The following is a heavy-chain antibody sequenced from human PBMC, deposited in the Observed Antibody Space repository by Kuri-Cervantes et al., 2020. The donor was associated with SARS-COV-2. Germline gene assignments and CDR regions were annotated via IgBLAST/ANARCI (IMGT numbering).Heavy chain of an antibody. CDR1: GGSFSGYY. V-gene: IGHV4-34*01. Sequence: LRLSFAVYGGSFSGYYWSWIRQPPGKGLEWIGEINHSGSTNYSPSLKSRVTISVDTSKNQFSLKLSSVTAADTAVYYCARVTRGYSYGYRGGDYWGQGTLVTVSS. J-gene: IGHJ4*02. CDR3: ARVTRGYSYGYRGGDY. CDR2: INHSGST. D-gene: IGHD5-18*01.